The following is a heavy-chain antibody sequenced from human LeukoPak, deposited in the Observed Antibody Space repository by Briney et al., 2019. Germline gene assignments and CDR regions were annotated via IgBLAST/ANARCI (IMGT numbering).Heavy chain of an antibody. Sequence: ASVKVSCKASGYTFTSYGISWVRQAPGQGLEWMGWISAYNGNTNYAQKLQGRVTMTTDTSTSTAYMKLRSLRSDDTAVYYCVTMIVVPRVLLDIWGQGTMVTVSS. J-gene: IGHJ3*02. V-gene: IGHV1-18*01. D-gene: IGHD3-22*01. CDR2: ISAYNGNT. CDR3: VTMIVVPRVLLDI. CDR1: GYTFTSYG.